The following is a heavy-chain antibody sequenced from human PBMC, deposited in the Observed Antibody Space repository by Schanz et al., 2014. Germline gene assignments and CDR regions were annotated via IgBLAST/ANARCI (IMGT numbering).Heavy chain of an antibody. D-gene: IGHD2-21*01. CDR3: ARDGYSVVVISPTESFDI. J-gene: IGHJ3*02. Sequence: VHLLESGGGLVQPGGSLRLSCAASEFTFSTDAMSWVRQAPGKGLEWVAFINSDGTKRFYADSVKSRFTISRDNSRNTLYLQMNSLRAEDTAVYYCARDGYSVVVISPTESFDIWGQGTMVTVSP. CDR1: EFTFSTDA. V-gene: IGHV3-33*08. CDR2: INSDGTKR.